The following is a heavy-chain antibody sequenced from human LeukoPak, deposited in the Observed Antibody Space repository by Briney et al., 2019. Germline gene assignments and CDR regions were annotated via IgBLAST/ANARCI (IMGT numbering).Heavy chain of an antibody. V-gene: IGHV1-2*02. CDR3: ASRELGY. D-gene: IGHD1-26*01. CDR1: GYTFTGYF. Sequence: ASVKVSCKTSGYTFTGYFMHWVRQAPGQGLEWLGWIDPDSGVTKYAQKFQGRVTMTRDTSISTAYMELSRLRSDDTAVYYCASRELGYWGQGTLVTVSS. CDR2: IDPDSGVT. J-gene: IGHJ4*02.